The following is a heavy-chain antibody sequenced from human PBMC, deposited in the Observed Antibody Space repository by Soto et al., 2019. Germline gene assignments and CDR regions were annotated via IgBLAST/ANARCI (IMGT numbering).Heavy chain of an antibody. Sequence: EVRLAESGGGLVQPGGSLRLSCVASGLSFSDYWIHWVRQAPGKGLIWVSGIRSGGDTDYADSVKGRFTISRDNAKYTVYLQMNNLRADDTAVYYCGRVDWNAGADWGQGALVTVSS. J-gene: IGHJ4*02. CDR3: GRVDWNAGAD. CDR2: IRSGGDT. CDR1: GLSFSDYW. V-gene: IGHV3-74*01. D-gene: IGHD1-1*01.